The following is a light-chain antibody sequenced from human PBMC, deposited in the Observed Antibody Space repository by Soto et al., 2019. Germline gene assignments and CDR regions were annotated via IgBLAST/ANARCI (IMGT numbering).Light chain of an antibody. CDR3: QQYNNWRSIT. CDR1: QSISNK. Sequence: EIVMTHSPATLSLSPGERATLSFCSSQSISNKLAWYQHRPGQAPRLLIYDTSTRAAGIPARFSGSGSGTDFTLTISSLQSEDFAVYYCQQYNNWRSITFGQGTRLEIK. V-gene: IGKV3-15*01. CDR2: DTS. J-gene: IGKJ5*01.